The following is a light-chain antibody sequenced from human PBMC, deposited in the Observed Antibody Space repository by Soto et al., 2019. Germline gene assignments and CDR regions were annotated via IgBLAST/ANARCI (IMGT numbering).Light chain of an antibody. J-gene: IGKJ1*01. Sequence: EIVLKQSPGTLSLSPGERATLSCRASQSVSSSYLAWYQQKPGQAPRLLIYGASSRATGIPDRFSGSGSGTDFTLTISSLEPEDFAVYYCQQRDNWPWTFGQGTKVDIK. CDR3: QQRDNWPWT. CDR2: GAS. V-gene: IGKV3D-20*02. CDR1: QSVSSSY.